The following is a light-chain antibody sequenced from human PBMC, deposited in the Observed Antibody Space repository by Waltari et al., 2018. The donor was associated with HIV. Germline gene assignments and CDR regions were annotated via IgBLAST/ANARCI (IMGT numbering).Light chain of an antibody. CDR1: RSVNSF. J-gene: IGKJ1*01. CDR3: QQRGSWPPT. Sequence: PGERATLSCRASRSVNSFFAWYQQQPGQAPSLLIYDASNRATGIPARFSGIASGTDFNLTSSSLEPEDFAVYDSQQRGSWPPTFGQGPKVEIK. V-gene: IGKV3-11*01. CDR2: DAS.